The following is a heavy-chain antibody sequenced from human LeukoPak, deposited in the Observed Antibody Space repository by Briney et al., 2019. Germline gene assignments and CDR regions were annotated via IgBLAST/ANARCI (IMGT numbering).Heavy chain of an antibody. Sequence: SETLSLTCTVSGDSLSNYYWSWIRQPAGKGLEWIGRIQTSGSTHYNPSLKSRLTMSVGTSKNQFSLRLSSLTAADTAVYYCARESCRSVSCYNNWFDPWGQGTLVIVSS. D-gene: IGHD2-2*01. CDR2: IQTSGST. CDR3: ARESCRSVSCYNNWFDP. V-gene: IGHV4-4*07. CDR1: GDSLSNYY. J-gene: IGHJ5*02.